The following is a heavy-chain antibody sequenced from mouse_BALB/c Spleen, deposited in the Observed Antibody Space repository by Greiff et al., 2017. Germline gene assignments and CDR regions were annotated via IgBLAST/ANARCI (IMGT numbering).Heavy chain of an antibody. Sequence: QVQLQQSGAELVKPGTSVKLSCKASGYNFTSYWINWVKLRPGQGLEWIGDIYPGSGSTNYNEKFKSKATLTVDTSSSTAYMQLSSLASEDSALYYCASYYGSSYGFDYWGQGTTLTVSS. CDR1: GYNFTSYW. V-gene: IGHV1-55*01. J-gene: IGHJ2*01. D-gene: IGHD1-1*01. CDR3: ASYYGSSYGFDY. CDR2: IYPGSGST.